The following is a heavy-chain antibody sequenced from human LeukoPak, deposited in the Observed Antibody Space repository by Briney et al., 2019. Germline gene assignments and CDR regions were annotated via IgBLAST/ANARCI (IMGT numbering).Heavy chain of an antibody. J-gene: IGHJ3*02. CDR2: INHSGST. V-gene: IGHV4-34*01. Sequence: PSEALSLTCAVYGGSFSGYYWSWIRQPPGKGLEWIGEINHSGSTNYNPSLKSRVTISVDTSKNQFSLKLSSVTAADTAVYYCATDSSGWYKAFDIWGQGTMVTVSS. CDR1: GGSFSGYY. CDR3: ATDSSGWYKAFDI. D-gene: IGHD6-19*01.